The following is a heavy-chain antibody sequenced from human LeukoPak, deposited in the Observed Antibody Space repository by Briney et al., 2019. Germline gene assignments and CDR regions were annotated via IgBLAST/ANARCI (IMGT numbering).Heavy chain of an antibody. J-gene: IGHJ6*02. CDR1: GFTFNNYV. V-gene: IGHV3-23*01. D-gene: IGHD3-16*01. CDR3: AKGGGLTGDA. CDR2: VSGSGTGA. Sequence: RGGSLRLSCAASGFTFNNYVMSWVRQAPGKGLEWVSSVSGSGTGAFYADSVKGRFTISRDNSQNTLYLLMNSLLAEDTATYYCAKGGGLTGDAWGQGTTVTVSS.